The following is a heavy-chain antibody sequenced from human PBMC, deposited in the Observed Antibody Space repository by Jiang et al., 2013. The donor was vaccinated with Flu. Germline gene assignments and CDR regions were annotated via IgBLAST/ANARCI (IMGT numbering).Heavy chain of an antibody. V-gene: IGHV5-51*01. CDR3: ARYGGPTLAANWFDF. Sequence: EVKKPGESLKISCKGSGYSFTELLDRLGAPDAREKAWSGWGSSILMTLKSRYSPSFQGQVTISADKSISTAYLQWSSLKASDTAMYYCARYGGPTLAANWFDFWGQGTLVT. J-gene: IGHJ5*01. CDR1: GYSFTELL. CDR2: SILMTLKS. D-gene: IGHD1-26*01.